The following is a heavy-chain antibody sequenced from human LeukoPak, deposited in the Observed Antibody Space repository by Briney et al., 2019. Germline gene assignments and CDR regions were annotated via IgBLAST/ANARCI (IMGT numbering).Heavy chain of an antibody. Sequence: PGGSLRLSCAASGFTFSSYAMSWVRQAPGKGLEWVSAISGSGGSTYYADSVKGRFTISRDNSKNTLYLQMNSLRAEDTAVYYCAKVTQYSSSSMRFDYWGQGTLVTVSS. CDR1: GFTFSSYA. CDR2: ISGSGGST. J-gene: IGHJ4*02. D-gene: IGHD6-6*01. V-gene: IGHV3-23*01. CDR3: AKVTQYSSSSMRFDY.